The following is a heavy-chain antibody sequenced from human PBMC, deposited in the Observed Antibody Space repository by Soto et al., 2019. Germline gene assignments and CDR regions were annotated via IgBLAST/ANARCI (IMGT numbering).Heavy chain of an antibody. V-gene: IGHV3-23*01. Sequence: PLGSLRHSCASFGFTFSSYAMSCVRHAPGKGLEWVSAISGSGGSTYYADSVKGRFTISRDNSKNTLYLQMNSLRAEDTAVYYFAKDLVLSGHYYCYMDVWGEGTAVTVSS. CDR3: AKDLVLSGHYYCYMDV. CDR1: GFTFSSYA. D-gene: IGHD2-8*02. CDR2: ISGSGGST. J-gene: IGHJ6*03.